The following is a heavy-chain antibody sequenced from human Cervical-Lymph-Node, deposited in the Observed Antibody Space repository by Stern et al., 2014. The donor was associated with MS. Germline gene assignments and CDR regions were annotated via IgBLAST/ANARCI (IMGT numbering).Heavy chain of an antibody. Sequence: VQLVQSGAEVRQPGSSMKVSCKASGGTFSSFDISWVRQTPGQGLEWLGGITPLFGTTNYARNFRGRLTITEDESAIAVYMELSNLTSADTALYYCTRHQGGIAASWGQGTRVTVSS. CDR3: TRHQGGIAAS. J-gene: IGHJ5*02. CDR1: GGTFSSFD. V-gene: IGHV1-69*01. D-gene: IGHD6-13*01. CDR2: ITPLFGTT.